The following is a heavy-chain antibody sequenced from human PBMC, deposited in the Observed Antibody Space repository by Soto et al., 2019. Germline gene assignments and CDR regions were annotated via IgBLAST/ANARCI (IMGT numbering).Heavy chain of an antibody. CDR1: GGSVSSGSYY. CDR3: AREGGYNSTFDY. V-gene: IGHV4-61*01. Sequence: QVQLQESGPGLVKPSETLSLTCTVSGGSVSSGSYYWSWIRQPPGKGLEWIGYIYYSGSTNYNPSLKSRVTISVDTSKNQFSLKLSSVTAADTAVYYCAREGGYNSTFDYWGQGTLVTVSS. CDR2: IYYSGST. D-gene: IGHD5-12*01. J-gene: IGHJ4*02.